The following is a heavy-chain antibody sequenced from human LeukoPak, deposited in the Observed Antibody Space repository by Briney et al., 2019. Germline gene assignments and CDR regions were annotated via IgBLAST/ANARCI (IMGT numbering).Heavy chain of an antibody. J-gene: IGHJ6*02. CDR1: GGSISSYY. V-gene: IGHV4-59*01. CDR3: ARDRHQDNFYCYGMDV. D-gene: IGHD2-15*01. CDR2: IYYSGST. Sequence: SETLSLTCTVSGGSISSYYWSWIRQPPGKGLEWIGYIYYSGSTNYNPSLKSRVTISVDTSKNQFSLKLSSVTAADTAVYYCARDRHQDNFYCYGMDVWGQGTTVTVSS.